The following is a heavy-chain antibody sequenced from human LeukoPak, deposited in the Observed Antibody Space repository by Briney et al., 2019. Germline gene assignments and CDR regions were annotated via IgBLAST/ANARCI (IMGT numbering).Heavy chain of an antibody. J-gene: IGHJ6*02. Sequence: PSETLSLTCAVYGGSFSGYYWSWIRQPPGKGLEWIGEINHSGSTYYNPSLKSRVTISVDTSKNQFSLKLSSVTAADTAVYYCAREDYYYYYGMDVWGQGTTVTVSS. CDR1: GGSFSGYY. V-gene: IGHV4-34*01. CDR3: AREDYYYYYGMDV. CDR2: INHSGST.